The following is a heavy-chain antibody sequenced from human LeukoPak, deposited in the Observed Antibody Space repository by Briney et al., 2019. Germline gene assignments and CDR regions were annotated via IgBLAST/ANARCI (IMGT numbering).Heavy chain of an antibody. CDR2: IYYSGST. CDR3: ARYYSSSWPNWFDP. V-gene: IGHV4-59*01. J-gene: IGHJ5*02. D-gene: IGHD6-13*01. Sequence: SETLSLTCTVSGGSISSYYWSWIRQPPGKGLEWIGYIYYSGSTNYNPSLKSRVTISVDTSKNQFSLKLSSVTAADTAVYYCARYYSSSWPNWFDPWSQGTLVTVSS. CDR1: GGSISSYY.